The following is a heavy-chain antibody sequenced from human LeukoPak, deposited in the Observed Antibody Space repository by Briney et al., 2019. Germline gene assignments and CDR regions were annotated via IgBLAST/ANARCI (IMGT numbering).Heavy chain of an antibody. J-gene: IGHJ3*02. V-gene: IGHV3-53*01. D-gene: IGHD1-1*01. CDR3: ARDRRRLRGMNGDGDAFDI. CDR1: EFSVGGNY. Sequence: GGSLRLSCAASEFSVGGNYISWVRQAPGKGLEWVSMIYSDGSIFHADSVKGRFTMSRDNSRNTLDLQMNSLRVEDTAVYFCARDRRRLRGMNGDGDAFDIWGQGTMVTVSS. CDR2: IYSDGSI.